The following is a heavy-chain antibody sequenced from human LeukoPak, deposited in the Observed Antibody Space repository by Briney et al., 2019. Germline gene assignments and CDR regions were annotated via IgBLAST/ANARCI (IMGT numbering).Heavy chain of an antibody. CDR1: GGSISSGDYY. Sequence: SQTLSLTCTVSGGSISSGDYYWSWIRQPPGKGLEWIGYIYYSGGTYYNPSLKSRVTVSVDTSKNQFSLKLSSVTAADTAVYYCARDRAAAAGIFDYWGQGTLVTVSS. D-gene: IGHD6-13*01. CDR2: IYYSGGT. CDR3: ARDRAAAAGIFDY. J-gene: IGHJ4*02. V-gene: IGHV4-30-4*01.